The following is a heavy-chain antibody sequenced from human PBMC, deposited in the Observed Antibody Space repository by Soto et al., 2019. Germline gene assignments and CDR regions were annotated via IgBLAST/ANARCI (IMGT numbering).Heavy chain of an antibody. Sequence: QVQLVESGGGLVKPGGSLRLSCAASGFTFSDYYMNWIRQAPGKGLQWVSYISSSGSTIYYADSVKGRFTISRDNAKNSLYMQMNSLKAEDTAVYYCARGVEERVPAAMFDYWGQGTLVTVSS. D-gene: IGHD2-2*01. CDR1: GFTFSDYY. V-gene: IGHV3-11*01. CDR2: ISSSGSTI. CDR3: ARGVEERVPAAMFDY. J-gene: IGHJ4*02.